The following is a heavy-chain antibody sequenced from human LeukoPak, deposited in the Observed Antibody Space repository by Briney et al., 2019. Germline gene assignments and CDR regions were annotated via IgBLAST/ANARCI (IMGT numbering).Heavy chain of an antibody. V-gene: IGHV3-21*01. Sequence: GGSLRLSCAASGFIFSTYNMNGVRQAPGKGLEWVSSISSSSSYIYYADSVRGRFTISRDNAKNSLYLQMNSLRAEDTAVYYCARSRQGVGVGMDVWGQGTTVTVSS. D-gene: IGHD2-15*01. CDR1: GFIFSTYN. CDR2: ISSSSSYI. CDR3: ARSRQGVGVGMDV. J-gene: IGHJ6*02.